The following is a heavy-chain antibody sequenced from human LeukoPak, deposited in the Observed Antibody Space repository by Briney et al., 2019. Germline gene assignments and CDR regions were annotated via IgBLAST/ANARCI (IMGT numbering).Heavy chain of an antibody. CDR1: GFTFRNYA. V-gene: IGHV3-64*01. CDR2: ISSNGGIT. D-gene: IGHD5-12*01. CDR3: ARGPSGYHNT. Sequence: GGSLRLSCAASGFTFRNYAMHWVRQAPGKGLEYVSAISSNGGITYYANSVKGRFTISRDNSKNTLYLQMGSLRAEDMAVYYCARGPSGYHNTGGQGTLVTVSS. J-gene: IGHJ4*02.